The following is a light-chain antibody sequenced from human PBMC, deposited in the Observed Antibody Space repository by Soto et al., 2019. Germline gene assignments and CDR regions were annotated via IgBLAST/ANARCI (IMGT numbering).Light chain of an antibody. CDR3: QSYDSSLSSVV. Sequence: SVLTQPPSVSGAPGQRVTISCTGSSFNIGADYDVHWYQQLPGTAPKLLIYGNTNRPSGVPDRFSGSKSGTSASLAITGLQAEDEADYYCQSYDSSLSSVVFGGGTKLTVL. V-gene: IGLV1-40*01. J-gene: IGLJ2*01. CDR1: SFNIGADYD. CDR2: GNT.